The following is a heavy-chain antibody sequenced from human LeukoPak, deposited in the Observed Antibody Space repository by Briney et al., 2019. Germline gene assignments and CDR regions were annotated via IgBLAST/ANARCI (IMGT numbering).Heavy chain of an antibody. J-gene: IGHJ4*02. CDR1: GFTFSSYA. CDR2: ISYDESNT. D-gene: IGHD4-17*01. V-gene: IGHV3-30*04. CDR3: ARDGDGDYVFSYYFDY. Sequence: GGSLRLSCAASGFTFSSYAMHWVRQAPGKGLEWVAPISYDESNTFYADSVKGRFTISRDNSKNTLYLQMNSLRVEDTAVYYCARDGDGDYVFSYYFDYWGQGTLVTVSS.